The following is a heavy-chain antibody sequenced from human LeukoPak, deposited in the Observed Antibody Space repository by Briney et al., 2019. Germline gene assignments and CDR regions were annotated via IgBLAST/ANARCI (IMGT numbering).Heavy chain of an antibody. D-gene: IGHD4-17*01. Sequence: ASVKVSCKASGYTFTSYDINWVRQATGQGLEWMGWMNPNSGSTGYAQKFQGRVTMTRNTSISTAYMELSSLRSEDTAVYYCARGSFYGEGFDYWGQGTLVTVSS. CDR1: GYTFTSYD. V-gene: IGHV1-8*01. J-gene: IGHJ4*02. CDR2: MNPNSGST. CDR3: ARGSFYGEGFDY.